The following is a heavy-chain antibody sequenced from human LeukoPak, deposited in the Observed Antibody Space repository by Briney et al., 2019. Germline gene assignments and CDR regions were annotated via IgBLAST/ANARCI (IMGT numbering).Heavy chain of an antibody. Sequence: SETLSLTCTVSGGSISSYYWSWIRQPPGKGLEWIGYIYYSGSTNYNPSLKSRVTISVDTSKNQFSLKLSSVTAADTAVYYCARITHYYDSSGYIYWDQGTLVTVSS. V-gene: IGHV4-59*12. D-gene: IGHD3-22*01. CDR3: ARITHYYDSSGYIY. CDR1: GGSISSYY. CDR2: IYYSGST. J-gene: IGHJ4*02.